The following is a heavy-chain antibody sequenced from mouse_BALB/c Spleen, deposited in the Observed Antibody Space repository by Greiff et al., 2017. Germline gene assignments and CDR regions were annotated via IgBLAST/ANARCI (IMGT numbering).Heavy chain of an antibody. CDR3: TRDDGYYEGWFAY. CDR2: IYPSDSYT. J-gene: IGHJ3*01. V-gene: IGHV1-69*02. CDR1: GYTFTSYW. D-gene: IGHD2-3*01. Sequence: QVQLQQPGAELVRPGASVKLSCKASGYTFTSYWINWVKQRPGQGLEWIGNIYPSDSYTNYNQKFKDKATLTVDKSSSTAYMQLSSPTSEDSAVYYCTRDDGYYEGWFAYWGQGTLVTVSA.